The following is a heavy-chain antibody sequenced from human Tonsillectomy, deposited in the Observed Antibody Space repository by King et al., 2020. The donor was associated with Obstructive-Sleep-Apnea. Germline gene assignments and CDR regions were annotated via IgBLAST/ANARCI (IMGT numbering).Heavy chain of an antibody. CDR1: GYTLTELS. CDR2: FDPEDGET. D-gene: IGHD2-15*01. CDR3: ATDLWDCSGGSCYYDY. Sequence: QLVQSGAEVKKPGASVKVSCKVSGYTLTELSIHWVRQAPGKGLEWMGGFDPEDGETIYAQKFQGRVTMTEDTSTNTAYMELSSLRSEATAVYYCATDLWDCSGGSCYYDYWGQGTLVTVSS. V-gene: IGHV1-24*01. J-gene: IGHJ4*02.